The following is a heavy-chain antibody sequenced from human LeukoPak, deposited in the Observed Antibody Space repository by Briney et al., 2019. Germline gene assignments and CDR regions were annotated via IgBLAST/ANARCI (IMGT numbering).Heavy chain of an antibody. CDR1: GGSISSGGYY. CDR2: IYYSGST. D-gene: IGHD3-22*01. CDR3: ARGLYDSSGYYYGFDY. Sequence: KTSQTLSLTCTVSGGSISSGGYYWSWIRQHPGKGLEWIGSIYYSGSTYYNSSLKSRVTISVDTSKNQFSLKLSSVTAADTAVYYCARGLYDSSGYYYGFDYWGQGTLVTVSS. V-gene: IGHV4-31*03. J-gene: IGHJ4*02.